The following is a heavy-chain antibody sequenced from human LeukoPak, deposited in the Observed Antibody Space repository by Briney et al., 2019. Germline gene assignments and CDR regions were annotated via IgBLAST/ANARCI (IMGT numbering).Heavy chain of an antibody. CDR3: ARAGVRGYCSSTSCLQPRGGLFDP. V-gene: IGHV5-51*01. CDR2: IYPGDSDT. J-gene: IGHJ5*02. CDR1: GYSFTSYW. D-gene: IGHD2-2*01. Sequence: GESLKISCKGSGYSFTSYWIGWVRQMPGKGLEWMGIIYPGDSDTRYSPSFQGQVTISADKSISTAYLQWSSLKASDTAMYYCARAGVRGYCSSTSCLQPRGGLFDPWGQGTLVTVSS.